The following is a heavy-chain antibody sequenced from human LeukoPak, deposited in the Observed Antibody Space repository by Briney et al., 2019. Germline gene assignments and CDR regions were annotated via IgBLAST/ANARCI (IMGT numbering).Heavy chain of an antibody. J-gene: IGHJ6*03. CDR3: ARNYYYYCMDV. CDR1: GGSISNYY. CDR2: IDTSGST. V-gene: IGHV4-4*07. Sequence: SETLSLTCTVSGGSISNYYWSWIRQPAGKGLEWIGRIDTSGSTNYNPSLKSRVTMSVDTSKNQFSLKLSSVTAADTAVYYCARNYYYYCMDVWGKGTTVTVSS.